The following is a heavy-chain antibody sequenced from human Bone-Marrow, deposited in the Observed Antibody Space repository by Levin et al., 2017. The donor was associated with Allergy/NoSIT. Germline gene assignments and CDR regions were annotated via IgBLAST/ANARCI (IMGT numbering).Heavy chain of an antibody. CDR1: GFSLIEIS. CDR2: FDREEGEI. J-gene: IGHJ4*02. Sequence: ASVKVSCRVSGFSLIEISMHWVRQAPGKGLEWMGGFDREEGEIEYAQRFQGRVTMTEDTSTDTAYMEMSSLTFDDTAVYYCATDSSSGYTPLDYWGQGTLVTVSS. V-gene: IGHV1-24*01. CDR3: ATDSSSGYTPLDY. D-gene: IGHD6-19*01.